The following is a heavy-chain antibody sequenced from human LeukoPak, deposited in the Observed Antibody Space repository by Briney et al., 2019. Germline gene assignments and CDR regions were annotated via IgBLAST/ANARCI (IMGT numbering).Heavy chain of an antibody. CDR3: ARRRAMVNLGYFDY. CDR2: IYYSGST. V-gene: IGHV4-59*01. J-gene: IGHJ4*02. CDR1: GGSISSYY. Sequence: SETLSLTCTVSGGSISSYYWSWIRQPPGKGLEWIGYIYYSGSTNYNPSLKSRVTISVDTSKNQFSLKLSSATAADTAVYYCARRRAMVNLGYFDYSGQGTLVTVSS. D-gene: IGHD5-18*01.